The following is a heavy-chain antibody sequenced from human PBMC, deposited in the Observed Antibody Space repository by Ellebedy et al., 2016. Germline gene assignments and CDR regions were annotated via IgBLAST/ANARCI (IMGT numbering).Heavy chain of an antibody. D-gene: IGHD6-25*01. J-gene: IGHJ4*02. CDR3: ARSGSEETFDY. CDR2: ISAYNGNT. V-gene: IGHV1-18*01. CDR1: GYTFTSNL. Sequence: ASVKVSCKAFGYTFTSNLINWVRQAPGQGLEWMGWISAYNGNTSYAQKLQGRVTMTTDTSTSTVYMELRGLRSDDTAMYYCARSGSEETFDYWGQGTLVTVSS.